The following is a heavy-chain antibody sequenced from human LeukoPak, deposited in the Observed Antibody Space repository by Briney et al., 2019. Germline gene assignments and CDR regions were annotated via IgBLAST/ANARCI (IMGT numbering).Heavy chain of an antibody. J-gene: IGHJ3*01. D-gene: IGHD4-23*01. CDR1: GFTFSSYW. CDR3: ARTVGYRAIDL. CDR2: INSDESNT. Sequence: GGSLRLSCAASGFTFSSYWMHWVRQAPGKGLVWVSRINSDESNTDYADSVKGRFTISRDNAKNTLYLQMNSLRADDTAVYYCARTVGYRAIDLWGQGTMATVSS. V-gene: IGHV3-74*01.